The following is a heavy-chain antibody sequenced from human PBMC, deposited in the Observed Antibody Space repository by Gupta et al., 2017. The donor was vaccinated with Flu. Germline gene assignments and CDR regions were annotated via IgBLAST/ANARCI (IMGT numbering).Heavy chain of an antibody. J-gene: IGHJ4*02. CDR1: GSIRSSRYY. D-gene: IGHD1-26*01. V-gene: IGHV4-39*01. CDR3: ASTLSGSYEN. Sequence: GSIRSSRYYWGGIRQPPGKGLEWIGNIYYTGSTDDNPSLKSRVTISVDTSKNQFSLKMRSVTAADTAVYYGASTLSGSYENGVQGTLVTVYS. CDR2: IYYTGST.